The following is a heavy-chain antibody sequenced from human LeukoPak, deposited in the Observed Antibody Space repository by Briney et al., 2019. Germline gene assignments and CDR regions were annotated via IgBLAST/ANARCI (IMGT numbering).Heavy chain of an antibody. CDR2: XDPEDGET. CDR1: XXTXXXXX. J-gene: IGHJ4*02. D-gene: IGHD6-19*01. CDR3: XTIGVGGWYRIDY. V-gene: IGHV1-24*01. Sequence: GASVKVSCKVSXXTXXXXXXXXXXXXXGXGXEWMGGXDPEDGETXXXXKFQGRVTMTEDTSTDTAYMELSSLRSEDTAVYYXXTIGVGGWYRIDYWGQGTLVTVSS.